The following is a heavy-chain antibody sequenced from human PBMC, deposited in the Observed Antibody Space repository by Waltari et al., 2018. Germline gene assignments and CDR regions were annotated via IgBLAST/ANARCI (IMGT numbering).Heavy chain of an antibody. Sequence: EVQLLESGGGLVQPGGSLRLSCAASGIIFNNFAINWVRLSPGTGLQWVSAISDSDGTYYADSVKGRFTVSRDTSKNTVYLQMSDLRGEDTAIYYCATPFYNWYDPLHSWGQGTLVAVSS. CDR3: ATPFYNWYDPLHS. V-gene: IGHV3-23*01. J-gene: IGHJ4*02. D-gene: IGHD1-20*01. CDR1: GIIFNNFA. CDR2: ISDSDGT.